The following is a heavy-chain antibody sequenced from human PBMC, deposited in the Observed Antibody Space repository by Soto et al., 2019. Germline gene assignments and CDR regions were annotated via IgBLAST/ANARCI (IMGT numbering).Heavy chain of an antibody. D-gene: IGHD2-15*01. CDR2: INPNSGGT. CDR1: GYTFTGYY. CDR3: ARDRNNVVVAVDGAFDI. J-gene: IGHJ3*02. Sequence: ASVKVSCKASGYTFTGYYMHWVRQAPGQGLEWMGWINPNSGGTNYAQKFQGWVTMTRDTSISTAYMELSRLRADDTAVYYCARDRNNVVVAVDGAFDIWGQGTMVTVSS. V-gene: IGHV1-2*04.